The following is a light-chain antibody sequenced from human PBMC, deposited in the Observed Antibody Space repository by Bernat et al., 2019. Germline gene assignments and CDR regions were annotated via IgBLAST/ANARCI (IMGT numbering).Light chain of an antibody. Sequence: DIQMTQSPSSLSASVGDRVTITCRASQSIASSLNWYHQKPGKAPELLIYAASNLQSGVPSRFGGSGFGTDFTLTVNSLQAEDFATYYCQHTYNSPTWSIGQGTKVEI. J-gene: IGKJ1*01. CDR3: QHTYNSPTWS. CDR1: QSIASS. CDR2: AAS. V-gene: IGKV1-39*01.